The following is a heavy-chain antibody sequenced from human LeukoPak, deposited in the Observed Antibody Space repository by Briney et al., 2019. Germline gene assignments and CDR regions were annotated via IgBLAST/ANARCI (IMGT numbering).Heavy chain of an antibody. D-gene: IGHD2-2*01. CDR1: GDSISSYY. CDR3: ARYLRHCSTSSCYHFDY. V-gene: IGHV4-59*01. J-gene: IGHJ4*02. Sequence: SETLSLTCTVSGDSISSYYCTWIRQLPGKGLEWIGYVHYSGGTNYNPSLKSRVTISLDTSKNQFSLNLSSVTAADTAIYYCARYLRHCSTSSCYHFDYWGRESWSPSPQ. CDR2: VHYSGGT.